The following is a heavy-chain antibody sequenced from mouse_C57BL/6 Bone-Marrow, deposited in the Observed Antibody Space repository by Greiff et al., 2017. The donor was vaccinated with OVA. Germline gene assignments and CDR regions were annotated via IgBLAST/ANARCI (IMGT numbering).Heavy chain of an antibody. V-gene: IGHV1-15*01. Sequence: QVQLQQSGAELVRPGASVTLSCKASGYTFTDYEMHWVKQTPVHGLEWIGAIDPETGGTAYNQKFKGKAILTADKSSSTAYMELRSLTSEDSAVYYCTRGYLAWFAYWGQGTLVTVSA. CDR1: GYTFTDYE. J-gene: IGHJ3*01. CDR2: IDPETGGT. D-gene: IGHD2-2*01. CDR3: TRGYLAWFAY.